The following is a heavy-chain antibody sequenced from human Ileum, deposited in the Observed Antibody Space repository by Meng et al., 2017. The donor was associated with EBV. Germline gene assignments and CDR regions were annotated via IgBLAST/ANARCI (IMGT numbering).Heavy chain of an antibody. CDR2: IRNKTNGGTA. J-gene: IGHJ5*02. V-gene: IGHV3-15*01. Sequence: EVLLGGAGGGLVKHGGSLRLSCADSGFTFTNAWMSWVRQAPGKGLGWVGRIRNKTNGGTADYAAPVKGRFSISRDDSKNTLYLQMNSLKIEDTAMYYCTTGKQWLVPWGQGTLVTVSS. D-gene: IGHD6-19*01. CDR3: TTGKQWLVP. CDR1: GFTFTNAW.